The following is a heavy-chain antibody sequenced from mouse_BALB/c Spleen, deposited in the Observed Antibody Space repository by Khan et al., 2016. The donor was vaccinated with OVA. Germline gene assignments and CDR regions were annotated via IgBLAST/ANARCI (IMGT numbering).Heavy chain of an antibody. D-gene: IGHD1-2*01. CDR3: ARRNYFGSTFAY. Sequence: QVQLKQSGAELARPGASVKLSCKASGYTFTDYYINWVKQRTGQGLEWIGEISPGSGDTSYNERFKGKATLTADKSSSTAYMQLSSLTSEASAVYFCARRNYFGSTFAYWGQGTLVTVSA. V-gene: IGHV1-77*01. CDR1: GYTFTDYY. CDR2: ISPGSGDT. J-gene: IGHJ3*01.